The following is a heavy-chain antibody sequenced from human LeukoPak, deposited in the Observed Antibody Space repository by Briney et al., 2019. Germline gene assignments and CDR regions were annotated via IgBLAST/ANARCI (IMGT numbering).Heavy chain of an antibody. CDR2: IFYTGSS. CDR3: ARAGVWQIDP. J-gene: IGHJ5*02. V-gene: IGHV4-59*01. Sequence: SETLSLTCTVSGGSISSYYWSWIRQPPGKGLEWIGHIFYTGSSNYNPSLRSRVTISLDRSKNQFSLRLTSVTAADTAVYYCARAGVWQIDPWGQGTLVTVSS. CDR1: GGSISSYY. D-gene: IGHD6-13*01.